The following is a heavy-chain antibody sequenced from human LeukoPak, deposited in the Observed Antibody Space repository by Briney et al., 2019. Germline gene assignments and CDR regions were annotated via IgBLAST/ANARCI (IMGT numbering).Heavy chain of an antibody. V-gene: IGHV3-30-3*01. J-gene: IGHJ4*02. CDR1: GFTFSSYA. Sequence: GGSLRHSCAASGFTFSSYAVHWVRQAPGKGLEWVAVISYDGSDKYYADSVKGRFTISRDNSKNTLYLQMNSLRAEDTAVYYCARSWYFDYWGQGTLVTVSS. CDR3: ARSWYFDY. CDR2: ISYDGSDK.